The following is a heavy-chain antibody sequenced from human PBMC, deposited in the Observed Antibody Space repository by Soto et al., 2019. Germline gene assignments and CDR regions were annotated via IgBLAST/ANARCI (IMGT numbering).Heavy chain of an antibody. D-gene: IGHD5-18*01. V-gene: IGHV1-69*13. Sequence: VKVSCKASGGTFSSYAMNWVRQAPGQGLEWMGGIIPMFGTADYAQKFQARVTITADESTSTAYMELSSLTSEDTAVYYCARPVLMDTGVRYYYGMDVWGQGTTVTVSS. CDR3: ARPVLMDTGVRYYYGMDV. CDR1: GGTFSSYA. CDR2: IIPMFGTA. J-gene: IGHJ6*02.